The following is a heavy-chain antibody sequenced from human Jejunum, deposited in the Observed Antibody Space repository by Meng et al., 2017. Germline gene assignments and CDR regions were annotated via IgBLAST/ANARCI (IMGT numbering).Heavy chain of an antibody. Sequence: IPLKEYVPTLVQPTQTLTLTLSFSGFSSTTTGVGVGLIRQPPGKALECLALIYWDDDKRYNPSLRNRLSITKDTSKNPVVLTMTNMDPVDTATYYCAHRLAYSTNYNVGWFDPWGQGTLVTVSS. CDR2: IYWDDDK. D-gene: IGHD6-13*01. CDR3: AHRLAYSTNYNVGWFDP. V-gene: IGHV2-5*02. CDR1: GFSSTTTGVG. J-gene: IGHJ5*02.